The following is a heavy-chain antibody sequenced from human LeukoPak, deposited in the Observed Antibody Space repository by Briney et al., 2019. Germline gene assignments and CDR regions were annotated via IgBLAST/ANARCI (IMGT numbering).Heavy chain of an antibody. D-gene: IGHD5-24*01. J-gene: IGHJ4*02. CDR1: GDSMNSGSYF. V-gene: IGHV4-61*09. Sequence: SETLSLTCTVSGDSMNSGSYFWNWIRQPAGKGLEFIGHIYSSGSTHYNPSLKSRVTISVDTSKNHFSLKLSSVTAADTAVYYCARNRDGYNSFDYWGQGTLVTVSS. CDR3: ARNRDGYNSFDY. CDR2: IYSSGST.